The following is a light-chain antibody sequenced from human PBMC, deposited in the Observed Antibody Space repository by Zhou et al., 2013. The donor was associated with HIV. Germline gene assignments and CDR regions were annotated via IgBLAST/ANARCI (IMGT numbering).Light chain of an antibody. CDR2: ETS. CDR3: QQYKSFLLS. V-gene: IGKV1-5*03. CDR1: ETVGRS. J-gene: IGKJ4*01. Sequence: QMSQNPTSLSASVGDRVTITCRANETVGRSLAWYQQKRGKAPTLVIYETSILDKGVPSRFAGSGSGTDFILTITSLQPDDLGTYFCQQYKSFLLSFGGGTKVDI.